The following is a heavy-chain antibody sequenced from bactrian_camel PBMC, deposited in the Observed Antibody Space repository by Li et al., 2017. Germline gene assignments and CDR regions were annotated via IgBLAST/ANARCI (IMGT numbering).Heavy chain of an antibody. D-gene: IGHD2*01. CDR2: IDSRGGT. CDR1: GYTGSTYC. J-gene: IGHJ4*01. V-gene: IGHV3S53*01. Sequence: VQLVESGGGSVQAGESLRLSCAASGYTGSTYCMAWFRQAPGKEREGVAAIDSRGGTAYADSATGRFTISQDNAKNTLYLQMNSLKPEDTAIYYCAAEPRPAILKVGGICYSRLRRQEGLDWGQGTQVTVS. CDR3: AAEPRPAILKVGGICYSRLRRQEGLD.